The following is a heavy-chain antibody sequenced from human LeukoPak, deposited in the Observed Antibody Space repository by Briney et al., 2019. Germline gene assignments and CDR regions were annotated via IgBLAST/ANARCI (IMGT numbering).Heavy chain of an antibody. CDR2: ISSNGGST. CDR1: GFTFSSYA. Sequence: GGSLRLSCAASGFTFSSYAMHWVRQAPGKGLEYVSAISSNGGSTYYANSVKGRFTISRDNSKNTLYLQMGSLRAEDMAVYYCARGRPNYYDSSGYSELLWYPDTYWGQGTLVTVSS. V-gene: IGHV3-64*01. D-gene: IGHD3-22*01. J-gene: IGHJ4*02. CDR3: ARGRPNYYDSSGYSELLWYPDTY.